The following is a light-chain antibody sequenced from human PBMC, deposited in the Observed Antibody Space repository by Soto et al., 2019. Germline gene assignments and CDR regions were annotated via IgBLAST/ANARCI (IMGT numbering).Light chain of an antibody. CDR2: DAS. CDR1: QSIRTW. J-gene: IGKJ1*01. CDR3: QQYNTNPWT. Sequence: DIQMTQSPSTLSASVGDRVTITCRASQSIRTWLAWYQQKPGKAPKLLIYDASSLKSGVPSRFSGGGSGTEFTLTISGLQPDDFTTYYCQQYNTNPWTFGQGTKVDIK. V-gene: IGKV1-5*01.